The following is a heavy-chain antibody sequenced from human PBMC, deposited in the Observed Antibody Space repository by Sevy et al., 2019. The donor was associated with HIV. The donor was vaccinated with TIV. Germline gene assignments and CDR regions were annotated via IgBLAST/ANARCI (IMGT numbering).Heavy chain of an antibody. Sequence: GGSLRLSCVASGFTFSSYAMSWVRQAPGKGLEWVSAISGSGGSTYYADSVKGRFTISRDNSKNTLYLQMNSLRAEDTAVYYCAKDHIAARRFFDYWGQGTLVTVSS. CDR3: AKDHIAARRFFDY. V-gene: IGHV3-23*01. J-gene: IGHJ4*02. CDR1: GFTFSSYA. D-gene: IGHD6-6*01. CDR2: ISGSGGST.